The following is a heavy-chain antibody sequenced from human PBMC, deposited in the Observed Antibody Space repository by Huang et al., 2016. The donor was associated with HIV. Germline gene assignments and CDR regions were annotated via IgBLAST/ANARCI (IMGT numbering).Heavy chain of an antibody. J-gene: IGHJ3*02. V-gene: IGHV5-51*01. CDR3: ARQGVGDFVVEPTGLGAFDI. CDR1: GYTFNGYW. D-gene: IGHD2-2*01. CDR2: IYSGDSDT. Sequence: EVQLVQSGAVVKKPGESLKISCKGSGYTFNGYWIGWVRQMPGKGLEWMGIIYSGDSDTTYSPSVQGQVTISADKSISTAYLQWSGLKASDTAMYYCARQGVGDFVVEPTGLGAFDIWGQGTMVTVSS.